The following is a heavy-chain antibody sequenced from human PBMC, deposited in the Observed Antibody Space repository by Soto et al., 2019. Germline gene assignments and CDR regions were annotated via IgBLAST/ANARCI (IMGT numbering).Heavy chain of an antibody. CDR2: ISASTRNT. Sequence: QVQLVQSGGEVKKPGASVKVSCQASGYTFSDYAISWVRQAPGQGLEWMGWISASTRNTDQAQNFQGRVIMTLDTSTNPAYVEMRSLRSDDTAVYYCVRCYCSVGSCYACWHFDLWGRGTLVTVSS. CDR1: GYTFSDYA. CDR3: VRCYCSVGSCYACWHFDL. D-gene: IGHD2-15*01. V-gene: IGHV1-18*01. J-gene: IGHJ2*01.